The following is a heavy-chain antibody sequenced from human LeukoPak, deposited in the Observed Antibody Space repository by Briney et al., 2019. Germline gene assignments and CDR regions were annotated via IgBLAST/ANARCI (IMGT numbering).Heavy chain of an antibody. CDR1: GYSITSDYY. Sequence: PSETLSLTCVVSGYSITSDYYWGWIRPPPGKGLEWIGCIYLILITYYSPSLKRRVTVSVHTSKHQFSLKLSSVTAADTAVYYCARSSVGTTAQYYFHYWGQGTLVTVSS. CDR2: IYLILIT. CDR3: ARSSVGTTAQYYFHY. D-gene: IGHD1-26*01. J-gene: IGHJ4*02. V-gene: IGHV4-38-2*01.